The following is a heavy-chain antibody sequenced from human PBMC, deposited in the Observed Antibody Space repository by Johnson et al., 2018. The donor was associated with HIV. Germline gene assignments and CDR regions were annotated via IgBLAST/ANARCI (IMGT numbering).Heavy chain of an antibody. CDR2: SGSGGST. Sequence: VQLVESGGGLIQPGGSLRLSCAASGFTVSSNYMSWVRQAPGKGLEWVSAISGSGGSTYYADSVKGRFTISRDNSKNTLSLQMNSLRAEDTAVYHCAREGRGGAVAGGLAFDIWGQGKMVTVSS. CDR3: AREGRGGAVAGGLAFDI. CDR1: GFTVSSNY. V-gene: IGHV3-53*01. D-gene: IGHD6-19*01. J-gene: IGHJ3*02.